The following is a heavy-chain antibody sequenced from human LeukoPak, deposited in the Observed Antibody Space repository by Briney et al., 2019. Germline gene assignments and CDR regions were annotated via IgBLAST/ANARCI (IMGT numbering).Heavy chain of an antibody. Sequence: ASVKVSCKASGYTFTSYGISWVRQVPGQGFEWLGWINPKNGYATYEGNFLGRLTMTSDKSTSTISMDLISLRSDDTAIYYCAKAGRSDYFLRWFDPWGQGTLVTVSS. CDR2: INPKNGYA. CDR1: GYTFTSYG. D-gene: IGHD3-10*01. V-gene: IGHV1-18*01. CDR3: AKAGRSDYFLRWFDP. J-gene: IGHJ5*02.